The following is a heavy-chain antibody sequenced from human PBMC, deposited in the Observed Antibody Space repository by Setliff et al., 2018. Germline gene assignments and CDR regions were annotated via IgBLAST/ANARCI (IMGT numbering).Heavy chain of an antibody. CDR1: GGSVSSGSYY. V-gene: IGHV4-61*01. Sequence: PSETLSLTCTLSGGSVSSGSYYRSWIRQPPGKGPEWIGYIYYSGSTNYNPSLKSRVTISVDTAKNQFSLKLRSVTAADTAVYYCARSQWGCESYYFDYWGQGTRVTVSS. D-gene: IGHD2-8*01. J-gene: IGHJ4*02. CDR3: ARSQWGCESYYFDY. CDR2: IYYSGST.